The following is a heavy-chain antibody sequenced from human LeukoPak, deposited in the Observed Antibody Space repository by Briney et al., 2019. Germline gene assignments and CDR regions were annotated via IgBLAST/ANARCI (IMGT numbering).Heavy chain of an antibody. D-gene: IGHD2-2*01. Sequence: GGSLRLSCAASGFTFSTYSMNWVRQAPGKGLEWVSYISATSSTIYYADSVKGRFTISRDNDNNSLYLQMNSLRDEDTAVYYCARGGYCSTTSCSPWYWGQGTLVTVSS. CDR3: ARGGYCSTTSCSPWY. V-gene: IGHV3-48*02. CDR2: ISATSSTI. J-gene: IGHJ4*02. CDR1: GFTFSTYS.